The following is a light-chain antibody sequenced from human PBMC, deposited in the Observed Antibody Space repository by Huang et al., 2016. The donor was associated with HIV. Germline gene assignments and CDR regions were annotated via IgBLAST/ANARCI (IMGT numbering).Light chain of an antibody. CDR2: WAS. CDR1: QSVYSSSTSKDY. CDR3: QQYYSSPQT. V-gene: IGKV4-1*01. Sequence: DIIMTQSPDSLAVSLGERATLNCRSSQSVYSSSTSKDYMAWLQQKPGQPPRLLLFWASTREAGVADRFTGSGSGTHFTLTIASLEAEDAAIYYCQQYYSSPQTFGQGTRVEVK. J-gene: IGKJ1*01.